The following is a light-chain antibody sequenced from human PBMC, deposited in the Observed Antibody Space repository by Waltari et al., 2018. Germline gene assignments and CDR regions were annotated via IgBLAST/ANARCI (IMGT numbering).Light chain of an antibody. CDR2: VNSDGSH. V-gene: IGLV4-69*01. J-gene: IGLJ3*02. Sequence: QLVLTQSPSASASLVASVKLTCTLSSGHSSNVIAWLQQQPEKGPRYLMKVNSDGSHSKGDEIPDRFSGSSSGAERYLTISSVQPEDEADYYCQTGGHGTWVFGGGTKLTVL. CDR1: SGHSSNV. CDR3: QTGGHGTWV.